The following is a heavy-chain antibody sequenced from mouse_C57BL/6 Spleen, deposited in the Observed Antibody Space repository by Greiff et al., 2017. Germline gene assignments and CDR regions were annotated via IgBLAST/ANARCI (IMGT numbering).Heavy chain of an antibody. CDR3: ARSHYYGSSSFAY. Sequence: KQSCKASGYTFTSYWMQWVKQRPGQGLEWIGEIDPSDSYTNYNQKFKGKATLTVDTSSSTAYMQLSSLTSEDSAVYYCARSHYYGSSSFAYWGQGTLVTVSA. CDR1: GYTFTSYW. J-gene: IGHJ3*01. D-gene: IGHD1-1*01. CDR2: IDPSDSYT. V-gene: IGHV1-50*01.